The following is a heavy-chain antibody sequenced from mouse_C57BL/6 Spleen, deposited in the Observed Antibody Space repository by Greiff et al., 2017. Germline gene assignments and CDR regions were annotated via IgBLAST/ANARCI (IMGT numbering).Heavy chain of an antibody. CDR2: IDPETGGT. D-gene: IGHD2-3*01. CDR3: TRDRGWLLRSAMDY. V-gene: IGHV1-15*01. CDR1: GYTFTDYE. J-gene: IGHJ4*01. Sequence: VKLVESGAELVRPGASVTLSCKASGYTFTDYEMHWVKQTPVHGLEWIGAIDPETGGTAYNQKFKGKAILTADKSSSTAYMELRSLTSEDSAVYYCTRDRGWLLRSAMDYWGQGTSVTVSS.